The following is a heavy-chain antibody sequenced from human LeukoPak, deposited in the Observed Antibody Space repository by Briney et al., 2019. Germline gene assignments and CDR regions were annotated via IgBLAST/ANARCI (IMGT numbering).Heavy chain of an antibody. CDR1: GFTFSSYT. V-gene: IGHV3-21*01. Sequence: GGSLRLSCVGSGFTFSSYTMNWVRQAPGKGLEWVSSISPDSTYIYHADSVRGRFTISRDNAKNSLYLQMDSLRAEDTAVYYCARASYGDYDYWGQGTLIPVFS. J-gene: IGHJ4*02. D-gene: IGHD4-17*01. CDR3: ARASYGDYDY. CDR2: ISPDSTYI.